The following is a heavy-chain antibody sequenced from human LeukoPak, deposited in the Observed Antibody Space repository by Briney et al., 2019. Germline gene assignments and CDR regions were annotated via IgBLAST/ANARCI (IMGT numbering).Heavy chain of an antibody. D-gene: IGHD3-22*01. J-gene: IGHJ4*02. CDR2: IYYSGST. CDR1: GGSISSGDYF. Sequence: SQTLSLTCTVSGGSISSGDYFWSWIRQHPGKGLEWIGYIYYSGSTYYNPSLKSRVAISVDTSKNQFSLTVSSVTAADTAVYYCTRDVPRSSGYPDDWGQGTLVTVSS. CDR3: TRDVPRSSGYPDD. V-gene: IGHV4-31*03.